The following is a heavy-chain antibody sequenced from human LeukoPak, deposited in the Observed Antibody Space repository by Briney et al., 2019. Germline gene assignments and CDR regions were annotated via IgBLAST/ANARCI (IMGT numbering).Heavy chain of an antibody. D-gene: IGHD3-10*01. V-gene: IGHV1-24*01. CDR3: AASSSQILDKIYYFDL. CDR1: GYTLRQLS. Sequence: ASVKVSCKPSGYTLRQLSIHWVRQAPGKGLEWMGGFDPEDGGTIYSQKFQGRVTMTEDTSTDTAYMDLRSLRLDDTAVYYCAASSSQILDKIYYFDLWGRGTLVSVSS. J-gene: IGHJ2*01. CDR2: FDPEDGGT.